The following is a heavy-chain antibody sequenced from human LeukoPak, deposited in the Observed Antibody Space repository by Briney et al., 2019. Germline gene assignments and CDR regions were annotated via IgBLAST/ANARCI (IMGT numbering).Heavy chain of an antibody. CDR1: GFTFSSYG. Sequence: GGSLRLSCAASGFTFSSYGMHWVRQAPGKGLEWVAFIRYDGSNKYYADSVKGRFTISRDNSKNTLYLQMNSLRAEDTAVYYCAKGTGDCSGGSCYFDYWGQGTLVTVSS. J-gene: IGHJ4*02. D-gene: IGHD2-15*01. CDR2: IRYDGSNK. V-gene: IGHV3-30*02. CDR3: AKGTGDCSGGSCYFDY.